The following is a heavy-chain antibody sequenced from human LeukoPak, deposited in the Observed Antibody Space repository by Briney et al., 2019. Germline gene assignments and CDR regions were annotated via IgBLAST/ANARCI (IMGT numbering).Heavy chain of an antibody. CDR1: GFTFSSYG. CDR3: AKDLGFITVTGTFDY. Sequence: GGSLRLSCAASGFTFSSYGMHWVRQAPGKGLGWVAVISYDGSNKYYADSVKGRFTISRDNSKNTLYLQMNSLRAEDTAVYYCAKDLGFITVTGTFDYWGQGTLVTVSS. CDR2: ISYDGSNK. V-gene: IGHV3-30*18. D-gene: IGHD1-20*01. J-gene: IGHJ4*02.